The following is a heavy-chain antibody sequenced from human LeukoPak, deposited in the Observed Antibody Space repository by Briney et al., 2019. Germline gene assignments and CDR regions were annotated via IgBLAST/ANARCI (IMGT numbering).Heavy chain of an antibody. J-gene: IGHJ4*02. CDR1: GFTFSSYV. Sequence: GGSLRLSCAASGFTFSSYVMNWVRQAPGKGLEWVSYISTTTSTIYYADSVKGRFTISRDNAKNSLYLQMNSLRDEDTAVYYCARNHFEDYWGQGTLVTVSS. D-gene: IGHD3-9*01. CDR2: ISTTTSTI. V-gene: IGHV3-48*02. CDR3: ARNHFEDY.